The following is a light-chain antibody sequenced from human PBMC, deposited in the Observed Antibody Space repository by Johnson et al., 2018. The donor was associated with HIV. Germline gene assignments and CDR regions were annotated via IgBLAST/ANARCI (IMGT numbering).Light chain of an antibody. CDR1: SSNIGNNY. CDR2: DNT. J-gene: IGLJ1*01. Sequence: QSVLTQPPSVSAAPGQKVTISCSGSSSNIGNNYVSWYQQLPGTAPKLLIYDNTKRPSGIPDRFSGSKSGTSATLGITGLQTGDEGDYYCGTWEGSLSAGAVFGTGTKVTVL. CDR3: GTWEGSLSAGAV. V-gene: IGLV1-51*01.